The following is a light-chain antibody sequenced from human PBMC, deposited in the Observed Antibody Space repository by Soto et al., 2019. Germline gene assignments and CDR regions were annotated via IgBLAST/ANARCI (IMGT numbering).Light chain of an antibody. Sequence: QSVLTQSPSASASLGASVKHTCTLSSGHSSYAIAWHQQQPEKGPRYLMKLDSDGSHTKGDAIPDRFSGSSSGAERYLTISSLQSEDEADYYCQTWGTGIHVVFGGGTKVTVL. CDR2: LDSDGSH. V-gene: IGLV4-69*01. CDR3: QTWGTGIHVV. J-gene: IGLJ2*01. CDR1: SGHSSYA.